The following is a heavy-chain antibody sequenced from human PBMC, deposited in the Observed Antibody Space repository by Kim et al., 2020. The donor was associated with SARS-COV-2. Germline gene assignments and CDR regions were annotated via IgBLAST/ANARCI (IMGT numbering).Heavy chain of an antibody. Sequence: ASVKVSCKASGYTFTSYGISWVRQAPGQGLEWMGWISAYNGNTNYAQKLQGRVTMTTDTSTSTAYMELRSLRSDDTAVYYCARSGGFYGSGRGPTTYGGQGPLVTVSS. CDR2: ISAYNGNT. J-gene: IGHJ4*02. V-gene: IGHV1-18*01. CDR1: GYTFTSYG. D-gene: IGHD3-10*01. CDR3: ARSGGFYGSGRGPTTY.